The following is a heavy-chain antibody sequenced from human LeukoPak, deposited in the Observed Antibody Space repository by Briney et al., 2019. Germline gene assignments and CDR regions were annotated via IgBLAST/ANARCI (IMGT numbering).Heavy chain of an antibody. CDR1: GFTLGNHP. CDR3: ARDYLVGCTDNICYPIDY. CDR2: ISYEASNE. Sequence: PGRSLRLSCAASGFTLGNHPMHWVRQAPGMGLEWVAVISYEASNEYYAESVKGRFTSSRDNSKNMLDLKMNSLRAEDTAVYYCARDYLVGCTDNICYPIDYWGEGTLVTVS. V-gene: IGHV3-30*01. D-gene: IGHD2-8*02. J-gene: IGHJ4*02.